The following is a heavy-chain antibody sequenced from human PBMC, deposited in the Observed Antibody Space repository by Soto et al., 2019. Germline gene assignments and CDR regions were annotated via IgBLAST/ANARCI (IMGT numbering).Heavy chain of an antibody. Sequence: QVQLVQSGAEVKKPGASVKVSCKASGYTFTSYGISWVRQAPGQGLEWMGWISAYNGNTNYAQKLQGRVTMTTDTSTSTAYMELRSLRSDDTAVYYWAREGSGQILSSGWYFDYWGQGTLVTVSS. CDR1: GYTFTSYG. J-gene: IGHJ4*02. D-gene: IGHD6-19*01. CDR3: AREGSGQILSSGWYFDY. V-gene: IGHV1-18*01. CDR2: ISAYNGNT.